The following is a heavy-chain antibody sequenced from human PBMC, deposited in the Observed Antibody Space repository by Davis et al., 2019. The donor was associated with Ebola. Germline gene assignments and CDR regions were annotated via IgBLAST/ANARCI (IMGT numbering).Heavy chain of an antibody. V-gene: IGHV4-59*08. D-gene: IGHD1-1*01. CDR2: VYDSGST. J-gene: IGHJ4*02. Sequence: MPSATLSPTCTVPGGSISGYYWSWIRQPPGKGLEWIGFVYDSGSTNYNPSLKSRITIAVDTSKNQFSLKLSTVTAADTAVYYCARLDNSWGQGTLVTVSS. CDR1: GGSISGYY. CDR3: ARLDNS.